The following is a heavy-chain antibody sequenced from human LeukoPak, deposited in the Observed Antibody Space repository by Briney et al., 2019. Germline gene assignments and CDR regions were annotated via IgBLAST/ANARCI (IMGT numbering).Heavy chain of an antibody. CDR1: GFTFSNYW. CDR2: INKDGSEI. J-gene: IGHJ4*02. D-gene: IGHD2-15*01. V-gene: IGHV3-7*03. CDR3: AKARYCSGGSCYSDY. Sequence: GGSLRLSCAASGFTFSNYWMSWVRQAPGKGLEWVAHINKDGSEIYYVDSVKGRFTISRDNAKSSLSLQMNSLRVEDTSVYYCAKARYCSGGSCYSDYWGQGTLVTVSS.